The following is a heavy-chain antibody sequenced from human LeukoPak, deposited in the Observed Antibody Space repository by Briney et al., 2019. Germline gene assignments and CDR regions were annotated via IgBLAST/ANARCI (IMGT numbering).Heavy chain of an antibody. V-gene: IGHV3-74*01. J-gene: IGHJ5*02. CDR2: INSDGSST. CDR1: GFTFSSYW. Sequence: GGSLRLSCAASGFTFSSYWMHWVRQAPGKGLVWVSRINSDGSSTSYADSVKGRFTISRDNSKNTLYLQMNSLRAEDTAVYYCATSATTSNAWFDPWGQGTLVTVSS. D-gene: IGHD4-17*01. CDR3: ATSATTSNAWFDP.